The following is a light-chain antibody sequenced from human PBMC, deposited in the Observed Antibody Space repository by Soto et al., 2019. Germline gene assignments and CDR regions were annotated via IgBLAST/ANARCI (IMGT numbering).Light chain of an antibody. V-gene: IGKV3-15*01. Sequence: EIVMTQSPATLSVSPGERATLSCRASQSVSSNLAWYQQKPGQAPRLLIYGASTRATGIPARFSGSGSGTEFTLTISSLQSEDFAVYYCQQYVHWPPGTLGQGTKVDIK. CDR2: GAS. J-gene: IGKJ1*01. CDR3: QQYVHWPPGT. CDR1: QSVSSN.